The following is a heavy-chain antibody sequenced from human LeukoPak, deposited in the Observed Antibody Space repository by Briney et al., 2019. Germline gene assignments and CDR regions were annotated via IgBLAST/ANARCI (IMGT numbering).Heavy chain of an antibody. CDR2: IIPIFGTA. J-gene: IGHJ5*02. CDR1: GGTFSSYA. Sequence: GASVKVSCKASGGTFSSYAISWVRQAPGQGLEWMGGIIPIFGTANYAQKFQGRVTITADESTSTAYMELSSLRSEDTAVYYCARAKYYYGSGSGPPFDPWGQGTLVTVSS. CDR3: ARAKYYYGSGSGPPFDP. D-gene: IGHD3-10*01. V-gene: IGHV1-69*13.